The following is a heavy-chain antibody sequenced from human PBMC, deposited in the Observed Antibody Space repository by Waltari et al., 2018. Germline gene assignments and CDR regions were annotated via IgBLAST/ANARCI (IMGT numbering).Heavy chain of an antibody. V-gene: IGHV4-4*02. CDR3: ARDLGRGLFLDS. CDR2: VHRNGRT. J-gene: IGHJ4*02. Sequence: CGWGRQSPDKGLEWIGQVHRNGRTNYNPSLASRAIVSLDSSMNQFSLRILSATAADTAVYYCARDLGRGLFLDSWGQGTLVTVSP. D-gene: IGHD2-15*01.